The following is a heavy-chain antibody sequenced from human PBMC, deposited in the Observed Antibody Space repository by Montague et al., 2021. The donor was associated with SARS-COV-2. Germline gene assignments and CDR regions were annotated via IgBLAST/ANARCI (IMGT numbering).Heavy chain of an antibody. J-gene: IGHJ4*02. CDR3: ARYTHYYCDY. V-gene: IGHV3-7*05. CDR1: GFTFSTSW. D-gene: IGHD3-10*01. Sequence: SLRLSCAASGFTFSTSWMSWVRQAPGKGLEWVAHIRDDGGATYHVDSVKGRFTISRDNAKNSLYLQMSSLRAEDTAVYYCARYTHYYCDYWGQGTLVTVSS. CDR2: IRDDGGAT.